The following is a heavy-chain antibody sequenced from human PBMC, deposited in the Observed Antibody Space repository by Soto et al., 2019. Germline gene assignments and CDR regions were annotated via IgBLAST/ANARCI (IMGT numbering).Heavy chain of an antibody. Sequence: SVKVSCKASGDTFSFYTITWVRQAPGLGLEWMGRVNPILSMSNYAQKFQGRVTMTADKSTSTAYMELRSLRSEDTAFYYCATSYGSGYRAFDYWGQ. V-gene: IGHV1-69*02. D-gene: IGHD3-10*01. CDR3: ATSYGSGYRAFDY. J-gene: IGHJ4*01. CDR1: GDTFSFYT. CDR2: VNPILSMS.